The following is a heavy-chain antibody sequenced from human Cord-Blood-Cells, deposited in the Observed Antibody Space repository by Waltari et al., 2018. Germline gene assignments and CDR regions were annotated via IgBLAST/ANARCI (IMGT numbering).Heavy chain of an antibody. CDR2: IKSKTDGGTT. CDR1: GFTFSNAW. V-gene: IGHV3-15*01. Sequence: EVQLVESGGGLVKPGGSLRLSCAASGFTFSNAWMRWVRQAPGKGLEWVGRIKSKTDGGTTDYAAPVKGRFTISRDDSKNTLYLQMNSLKTEDTAVYYCTPSRDRIAARPSFQHWGQGTLVTVSS. CDR3: TPSRDRIAARPSFQH. D-gene: IGHD6-6*01. J-gene: IGHJ1*01.